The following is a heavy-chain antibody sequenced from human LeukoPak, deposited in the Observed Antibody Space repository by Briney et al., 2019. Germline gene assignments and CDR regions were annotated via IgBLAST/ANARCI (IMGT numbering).Heavy chain of an antibody. Sequence: ASVKVSCKASGYTFTGYYMHWVRQAPGQGLEWMGWINPNSGGTNYAQKFQGRVTMTRDTSISTAYMELSRLRSDDTAVYYCAREYDYVWGSYRYHLDYWGQGTLVTVSS. J-gene: IGHJ4*02. V-gene: IGHV1-2*02. D-gene: IGHD3-16*02. CDR1: GYTFTGYY. CDR2: INPNSGGT. CDR3: AREYDYVWGSYRYHLDY.